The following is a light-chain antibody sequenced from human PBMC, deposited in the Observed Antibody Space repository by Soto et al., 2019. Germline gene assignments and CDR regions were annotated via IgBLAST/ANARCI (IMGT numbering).Light chain of an antibody. CDR2: STS. Sequence: TVVTQEPSLTVSPGGTVTLTCASSTGAVTSGNYPNWFQQKPGQAPRALIYSTSNKYSWTPARFSGSLLGGKTALTLSGVQPEDEADYYCLLFHDDAWVFGGGTKLTVL. J-gene: IGLJ3*02. CDR1: TGAVTSGNY. V-gene: IGLV7-43*01. CDR3: LLFHDDAWV.